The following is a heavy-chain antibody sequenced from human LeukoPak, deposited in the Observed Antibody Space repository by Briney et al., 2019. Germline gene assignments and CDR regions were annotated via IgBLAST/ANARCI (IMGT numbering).Heavy chain of an antibody. J-gene: IGHJ3*02. V-gene: IGHV4-34*01. CDR3: ARVPRQKMVDI. D-gene: IGHD5-24*01. CDR2: INHSRST. Sequence: PSETLSLTCAVYGGSFSGYYWSWIRQPPGKGLEWIGEINHSRSTNYNPSLKSRVTISVDTSKNQFSLKLSSVTAADTAVYYCARVPRQKMVDIWGQGTMVTVSS. CDR1: GGSFSGYY.